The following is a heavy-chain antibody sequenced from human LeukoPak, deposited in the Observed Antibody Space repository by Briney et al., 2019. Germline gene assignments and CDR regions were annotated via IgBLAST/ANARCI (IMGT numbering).Heavy chain of an antibody. D-gene: IGHD6-19*01. CDR1: GFTFSSYA. CDR3: VRARCQQWLDDVFDI. V-gene: IGHV3-23*01. CDR2: ISGSGGST. Sequence: GGSLRLSCAASGFTFSSYAMSWVRQAPGKGLEWVSAISGSGGSTYYADSVKGRFTISRDNSKNTLYLQMNSLRAEDTAVYYCVRARCQQWLDDVFDIWRQGTMVTVSS. J-gene: IGHJ3*02.